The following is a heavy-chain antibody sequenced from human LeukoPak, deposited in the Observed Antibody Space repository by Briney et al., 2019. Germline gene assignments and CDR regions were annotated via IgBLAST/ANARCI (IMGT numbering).Heavy chain of an antibody. V-gene: IGHV3-66*02. Sequence: GGSLRLSCAASGFTVSSNYMSWVRQAPGKGLEWVSVIYSGGSTYHADSVKGRFTISRDNSKNTLYLQMNSLRAEDTAVYYCAREKYSSSPEYFDYWGQGTLVTVSS. CDR1: GFTVSSNY. D-gene: IGHD6-6*01. CDR3: AREKYSSSPEYFDY. CDR2: IYSGGST. J-gene: IGHJ4*02.